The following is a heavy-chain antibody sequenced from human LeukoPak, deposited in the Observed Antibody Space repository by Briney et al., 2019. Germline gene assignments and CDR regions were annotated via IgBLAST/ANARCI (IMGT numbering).Heavy chain of an antibody. CDR1: GGSIRIGGFY. CDR3: ARVTPGHIGN. CDR2: IFYTGNT. D-gene: IGHD1-1*01. J-gene: IGHJ4*02. Sequence: SETLSLTCTVSGGSIRIGGFYWSWIRQYPGKGLEWIGYIFYTGNTHYNPSLQSRVAISIDTSKNQSSLKVNSVTAADTAVYYCARVTPGHIGNWGQGTLVTVSS. V-gene: IGHV4-31*03.